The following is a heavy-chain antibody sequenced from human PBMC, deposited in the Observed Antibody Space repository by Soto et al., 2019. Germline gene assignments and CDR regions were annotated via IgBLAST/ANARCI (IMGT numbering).Heavy chain of an antibody. CDR2: IWFDGSTT. CDR1: GFIFKNFG. J-gene: IGHJ4*02. Sequence: QVCLAESGGGVVQPGGSLRLSCAASGFIFKNFGMHWVRQAPGKGLEWVAVIWFDGSTTYYTDSVKGRCTIPRDNSKNTLDLEINSLRAEDTAVYYCAKNHNYYDRSGHYYGDGGFDYWGQGTRVTVSS. D-gene: IGHD3-22*01. V-gene: IGHV3-33*08. CDR3: AKNHNYYDRSGHYYGDGGFDY.